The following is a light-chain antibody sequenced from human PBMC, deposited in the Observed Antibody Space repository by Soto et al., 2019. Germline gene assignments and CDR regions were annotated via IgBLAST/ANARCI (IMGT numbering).Light chain of an antibody. J-gene: IGKJ1*01. V-gene: IGKV1-5*01. CDR1: QSIRSW. CDR2: DAY. Sequence: DIQMTQSPSTLSASVGDRVTITCRASQSIRSWLAWYQQKPGKAPKLLIYDAYSLESGVPSRFSGSGSGTEFTLTISSLQPDDFATYYCQQYNSYWTFGQGTKV. CDR3: QQYNSYWT.